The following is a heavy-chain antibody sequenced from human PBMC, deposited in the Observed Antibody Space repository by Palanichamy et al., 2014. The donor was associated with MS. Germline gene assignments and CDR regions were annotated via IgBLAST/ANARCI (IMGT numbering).Heavy chain of an antibody. J-gene: IGHJ5*02. Sequence: EVQLLESGGGLVQPGGSLRLSCAASGFTFSSYAMSWVRQAPGKGLEWVSAISGSGGSTYYADSVKGRFTISRDNSKNTLYLQMNSLRAEDTAVYYCAKDKGAYYYDSSGYNWFGPWGQGTLVTVSS. D-gene: IGHD3-22*01. CDR2: ISGSGGST. CDR3: AKDKGAYYYDSSGYNWFGP. V-gene: IGHV3-23*01. CDR1: GFTFSSYA.